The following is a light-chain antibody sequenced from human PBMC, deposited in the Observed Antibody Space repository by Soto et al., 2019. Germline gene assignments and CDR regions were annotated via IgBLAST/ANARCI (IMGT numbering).Light chain of an antibody. CDR3: QTWGTGGV. J-gene: IGLJ2*01. CDR2: LNSDGSH. V-gene: IGLV4-69*01. CDR1: SGHSSYA. Sequence: QPVLTQSPSASASLGASVKLTCTLSSGHSSYAIAWHQQQPEKGPRYLMKLNSDGSHSKGDGIPDRFSGSSSGAERYLTSSSLQSEDEADYYCQTWGTGGVFGGGTKVTVL.